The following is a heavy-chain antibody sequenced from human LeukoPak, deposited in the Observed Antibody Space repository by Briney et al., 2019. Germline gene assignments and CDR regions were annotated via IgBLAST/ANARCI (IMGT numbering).Heavy chain of an antibody. CDR3: ARDLKSAAGVY. J-gene: IGHJ4*02. CDR1: SLIFSHAW. CDR2: ISSSSSYI. Sequence: GGSLRLSCVFPSLIFSHAWMNWVRQAPGKGLEWVSSISSSSSYIYYADSVKGRFTISRDNAKNSLYLQMNSLRAEDTAVYYCARDLKSAAGVYWGQGTLVTVSS. V-gene: IGHV3-21*01. D-gene: IGHD6-13*01.